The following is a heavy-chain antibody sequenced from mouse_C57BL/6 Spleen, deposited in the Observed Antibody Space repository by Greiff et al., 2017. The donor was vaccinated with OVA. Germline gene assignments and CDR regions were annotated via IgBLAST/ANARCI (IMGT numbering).Heavy chain of an antibody. V-gene: IGHV1-26*01. D-gene: IGHD2-3*01. Sequence: EVQLQQSGPELVKPGASVKISCKASGYTFTDYYMNWVKQSHGKSLEWIGDINPNNGGTSYIQKFKGKATLTVDKSSSTAYMELRSLTSEDSAVYYCASIYDGYSYFLDYWGQGTTLTVSS. CDR2: INPNNGGT. CDR1: GYTFTDYY. J-gene: IGHJ2*01. CDR3: ASIYDGYSYFLDY.